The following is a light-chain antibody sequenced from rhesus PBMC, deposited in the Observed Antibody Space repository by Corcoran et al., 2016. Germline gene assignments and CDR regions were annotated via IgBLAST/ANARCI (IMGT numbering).Light chain of an antibody. CDR1: QGISRY. CDR2: KAS. J-gene: IGKJ2*01. Sequence: DIQMTQSPSSLSASVGDTVPITCRASQGISRYLAWYQQKPGKAPQLLLYKASTLKSGVPSRFSGSGSGTDFTLTISRLQPEDFATDYCQQHNSDPYSFGQGTKVEIK. CDR3: QQHNSDPYS. V-gene: IGKV1-25*01.